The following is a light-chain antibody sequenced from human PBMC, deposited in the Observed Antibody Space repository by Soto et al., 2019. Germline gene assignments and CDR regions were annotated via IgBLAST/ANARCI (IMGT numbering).Light chain of an antibody. J-gene: IGKJ4*01. CDR1: QSVSTY. CDR3: APYNNVTLD. CDR2: GAS. V-gene: IGKV3-11*01. Sequence: ILLTQSPATLSLSPGERATLSCRGSQSVSTYLAWYQQKPGQAPRLLIYGASNRATGIPARFSGSGSVTDFALTITSLEPEAFQSHYCAPYNNVTLDIGGGT.